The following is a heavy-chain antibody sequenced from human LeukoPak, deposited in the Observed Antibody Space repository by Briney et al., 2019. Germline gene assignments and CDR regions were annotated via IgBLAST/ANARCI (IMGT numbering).Heavy chain of an antibody. D-gene: IGHD6-13*01. CDR1: GYTFTSYG. CDR3: AREKPGTSEQQLVDTKYYFDY. Sequence: ASVKVSCKASGYTFTSYGISWVRQAPGQGLEWMGWISAYNGNTNYAQKLQGRVTMTTDTSTSTAYMELSSLRSEDTAVYYCAREKPGTSEQQLVDTKYYFDYWGQGTLVTVSS. J-gene: IGHJ4*02. CDR2: ISAYNGNT. V-gene: IGHV1-18*01.